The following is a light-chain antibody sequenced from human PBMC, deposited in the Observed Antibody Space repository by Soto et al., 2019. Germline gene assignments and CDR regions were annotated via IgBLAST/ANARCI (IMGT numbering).Light chain of an antibody. CDR1: QSVSSSY. J-gene: IGKJ1*01. CDR2: GAS. Sequence: IGLTQSPAPLSFSPRERATLSCRASQSVSSSYLAWYQQKPGQAPRLLIYGASSRATGIPDRFSGSGSGTDFTLTISRLEPEDFAVYYCQHYGSSSWTFGQGTKVDIK. V-gene: IGKV3-20*01. CDR3: QHYGSSSWT.